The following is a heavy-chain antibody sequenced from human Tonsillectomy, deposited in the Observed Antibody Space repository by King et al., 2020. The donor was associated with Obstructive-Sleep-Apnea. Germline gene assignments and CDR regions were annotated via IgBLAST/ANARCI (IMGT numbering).Heavy chain of an antibody. CDR2: ISYDGSNK. Sequence: VQLVESGGGVVQPGRSLRLSCAASGFTFSSYAMHWVRQAPGKGLEWVAVISYDGSNKYYADSVKGRFTISRDNSKNTLYLQMNSLRAEDTAVYYCARDLGDIVVVAATGTYYYGMDVWGQGTTVTVSS. J-gene: IGHJ6*02. D-gene: IGHD2-15*01. CDR3: ARDLGDIVVVAATGTYYYGMDV. V-gene: IGHV3-30*04. CDR1: GFTFSSYA.